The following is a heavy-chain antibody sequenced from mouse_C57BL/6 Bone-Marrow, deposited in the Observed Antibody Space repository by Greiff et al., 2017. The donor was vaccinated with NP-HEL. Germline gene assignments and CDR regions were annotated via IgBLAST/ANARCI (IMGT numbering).Heavy chain of an antibody. Sequence: EVKLMASEGGLVQPGSSMKLSCTASGFTFSDYYMAWVRQVPEKGLEWVANINYDGSSSYFLDSLKSRFIISRDNAKNILYLQMSSLKSEETATYYCARDGGSSLYYFYYWGQGTTLTGSS. V-gene: IGHV5-16*01. CDR1: GFTFSDYY. D-gene: IGHD1-1*01. CDR2: INYDGSSS. J-gene: IGHJ2*01. CDR3: ARDGGSSLYYFYY.